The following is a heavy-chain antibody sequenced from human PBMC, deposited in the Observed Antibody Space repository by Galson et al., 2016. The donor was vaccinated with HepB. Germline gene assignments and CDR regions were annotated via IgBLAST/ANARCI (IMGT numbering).Heavy chain of an antibody. CDR1: GGSIGSTNW. J-gene: IGHJ6*02. D-gene: IGHD1-14*01. CDR3: ARARKPSYYYYGMDV. CDR2: IYVSGST. Sequence: TLSLTCAVSGGSIGSTNWWNWVRQPPGKGLEWIGEIYVSGSTNYNPSLKSRVTISIDEYKRQFSLKLRSVTAADTAVYYCARARKPSYYYYGMDVWGQGTTVTVSS. V-gene: IGHV4-4*02.